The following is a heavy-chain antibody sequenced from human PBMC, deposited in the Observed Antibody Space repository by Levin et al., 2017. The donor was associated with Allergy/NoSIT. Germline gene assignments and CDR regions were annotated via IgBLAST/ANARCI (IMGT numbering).Heavy chain of an antibody. CDR1: GYTFTSYY. V-gene: IGHV1-46*01. CDR2: INPSGGST. D-gene: IGHD3-3*01. Sequence: VASVKVSCKASGYTFTSYYMHWVRQAPGQGLEWMGIINPSGGSTSYAQKFQGRVTMTRDTSTSTVYMELSSLRSEDTAVYYCARARGITIFGVEMYYYYGMDVWGQGTTVTVSS. CDR3: ARARGITIFGVEMYYYYGMDV. J-gene: IGHJ6*02.